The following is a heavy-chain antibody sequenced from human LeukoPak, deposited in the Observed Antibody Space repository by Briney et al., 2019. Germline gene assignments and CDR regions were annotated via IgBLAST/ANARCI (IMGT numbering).Heavy chain of an antibody. D-gene: IGHD3-22*01. J-gene: IGHJ4*02. CDR3: ARDRGYYRDY. CDR1: GGSISSGGYY. V-gene: IGHV4-31*01. CDR2: IYYSGTT. Sequence: SQTLSLTCTVSGGSISSGGYYWSWIRQHPGKGLEWIGYIYYSGTTYYNPSIKSPVTISVDTSKNQFSLKLTSVTAADTAVYYCARDRGYYRDYWGQGTLVTVSS.